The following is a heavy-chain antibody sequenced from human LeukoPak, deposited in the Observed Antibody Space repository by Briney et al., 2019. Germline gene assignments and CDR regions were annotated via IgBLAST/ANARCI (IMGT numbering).Heavy chain of an antibody. CDR1: GFTVSSNY. J-gene: IGHJ6*02. D-gene: IGHD3-16*01. V-gene: IGHV3-53*01. CDR3: ARVYVAGYYGMDV. Sequence: GGSLRLSCAASGFTVSSNYMSWVRQAPGKGLEWVSVIYSGGGTYYADSAKGRFTISSDNTKNTLYLQMNSLRAEDTAVYYCARVYVAGYYGMDVWGQGTTVTVSS. CDR2: IYSGGGT.